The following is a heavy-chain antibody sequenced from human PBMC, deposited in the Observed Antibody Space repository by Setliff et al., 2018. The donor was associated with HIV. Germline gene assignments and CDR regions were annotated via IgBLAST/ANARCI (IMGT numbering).Heavy chain of an antibody. D-gene: IGHD4-17*01. V-gene: IGHV3-21*01. CDR1: GFTFSSYT. CDR2: ISSSSNSI. J-gene: IGHJ5*02. Sequence: TGGSLRLSCAISGFTFSSYTMHWVRQAPGKGLEWVSSISSSSNSIYYTDSVKGRFTISSDNAKNSLYLQMNSLRLEDTAVYYCARGQIGYGDYALNWFDPWGQGTLVTVSS. CDR3: ARGQIGYGDYALNWFDP.